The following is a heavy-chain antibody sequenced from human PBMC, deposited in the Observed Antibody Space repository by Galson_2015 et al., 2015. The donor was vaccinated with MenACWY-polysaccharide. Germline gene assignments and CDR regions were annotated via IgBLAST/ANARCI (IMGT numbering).Heavy chain of an antibody. D-gene: IGHD4-17*01. J-gene: IGHJ2*01. CDR2: LYYSGST. CDR3: ARLNAPTTVTTYVYWYFDL. Sequence: ETLSLTCTVSGGSISSSSYYWGWIRQPPGKGLEWIGSLYYSGSTYYNPSLKSRVTISVDTSKNQFSLKLSSVTAADTAVYYCARLNAPTTVTTYVYWYFDLWGRGTLVTVSS. CDR1: GGSISSSSYY. V-gene: IGHV4-39*01.